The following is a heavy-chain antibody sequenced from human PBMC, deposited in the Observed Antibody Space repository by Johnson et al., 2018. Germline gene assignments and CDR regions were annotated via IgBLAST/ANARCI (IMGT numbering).Heavy chain of an antibody. V-gene: IGHV3-49*05. D-gene: IGHD2-21*02. CDR3: AGSPGRGGDCYYFDS. CDR1: GFTFGDFA. J-gene: IGHJ4*02. CDR2: IRSKRYGGTT. Sequence: VQLLESGGGLIKPGRSLRLSCTASGFTFGDFAMTWFRQAPGKGLEWVGFIRSKRYGGTTEYAASVKARFTISRDDSKGIAHLQINSLRNEDTAMYYCAGSPGRGGDCYYFDSWGQGTLVTVSS.